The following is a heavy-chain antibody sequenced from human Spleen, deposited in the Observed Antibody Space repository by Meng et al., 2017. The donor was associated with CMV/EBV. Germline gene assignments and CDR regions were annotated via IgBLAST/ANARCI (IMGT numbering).Heavy chain of an antibody. CDR3: ARGVGESLGWEMGY. D-gene: IGHD1-26*01. CDR1: GGSFSVYY. Sequence: PSGPLSLSCVVDGGSFSVYYGSWIRKPPGKGLVWVARINSDESSTSYADSVKGRFTISRDNSKNTLYLQMNSLRAEDTAVYYCARGVGESLGWEMGYWGQGTLVTVSS. J-gene: IGHJ4*02. CDR2: INSDESST. V-gene: IGHV3-74*01.